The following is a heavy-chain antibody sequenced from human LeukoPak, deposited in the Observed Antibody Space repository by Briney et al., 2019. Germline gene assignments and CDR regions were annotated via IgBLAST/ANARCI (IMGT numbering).Heavy chain of an antibody. CDR2: ISSSDSGDSTI. D-gene: IGHD5-18*01. CDR3: ARDGPGYSFDY. Sequence: GGSLRLSCVASGFTFSSYEMNWVRQAPGEGLEWVSYISSSDSGDSTIYYADSVKGRFTISRDDAKNSLYLQVNSLRAEDTAIYYCARDGPGYSFDYWGQGTLVTVSS. V-gene: IGHV3-48*03. J-gene: IGHJ4*02. CDR1: GFTFSSYE.